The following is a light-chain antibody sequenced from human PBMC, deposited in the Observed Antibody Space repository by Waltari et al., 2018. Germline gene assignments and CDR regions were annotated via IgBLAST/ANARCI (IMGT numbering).Light chain of an antibody. V-gene: IGKV3-20*01. Sequence: EIVLTQSPGTLSLSPGXXATLSCRTSQTVRTTYLAWYQQKPGQAPTLLIYGTFSRATGIPDRFTGSGSGTDFSLTISSLEPEDFATYYCQQYDISPLTFGGGTKVEIK. CDR1: QTVRTTY. J-gene: IGKJ4*01. CDR2: GTF. CDR3: QQYDISPLT.